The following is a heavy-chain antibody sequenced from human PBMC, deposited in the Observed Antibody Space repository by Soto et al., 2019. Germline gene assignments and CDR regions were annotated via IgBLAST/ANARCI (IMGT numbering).Heavy chain of an antibody. CDR1: GFTLSDHY. CDR2: SRDKAQGYST. V-gene: IGHV3-72*01. D-gene: IGHD6-6*01. J-gene: IGHJ5*02. Sequence: EVQLVESGGGLVQPGGSLRLSCAGSGFTLSDHYIDWVRQAPGKGLEWVGRSRDKAQGYSTAYAASVKGRFTTSRDNAKNSVYLQMNSLRAEDTAVYYCARDPGPRPARLRGLGWFDPWGQGTLVTVSS. CDR3: ARDPGPRPARLRGLGWFDP.